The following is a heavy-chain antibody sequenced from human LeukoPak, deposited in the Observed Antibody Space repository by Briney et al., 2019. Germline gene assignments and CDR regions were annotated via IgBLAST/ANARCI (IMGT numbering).Heavy chain of an antibody. CDR2: ICATGGDK. CDR1: GLTFSTSG. V-gene: IGHV3-21*06. J-gene: IGHJ4*02. D-gene: IGHD1-14*01. CDR3: ATETNGRHYDY. Sequence: GGSLRLSCTPSGLTFSTSGFNWVRQAPGKGREGVASICATGGDKYNADPIKGRFTIPRDHANNFLYLQMDSLRAEDTAVYYCATETNGRHYDYWGQGTLLTVSS.